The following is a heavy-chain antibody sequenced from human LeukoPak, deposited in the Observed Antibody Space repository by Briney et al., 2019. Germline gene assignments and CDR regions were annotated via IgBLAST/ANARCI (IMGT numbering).Heavy chain of an antibody. D-gene: IGHD6-6*01. J-gene: IGHJ4*02. Sequence: GGSLRLSCAASGFTFSTYAMSWVRQAPGKGLEWVSAISGNGSSTYYADSVKGRFTISRDNSKNTLYLQMNSLRAEDTAVYYCAKSGGGISARRNFDYWGQGTLVTVSS. CDR2: ISGNGSST. V-gene: IGHV3-23*01. CDR1: GFTFSTYA. CDR3: AKSGGGISARRNFDY.